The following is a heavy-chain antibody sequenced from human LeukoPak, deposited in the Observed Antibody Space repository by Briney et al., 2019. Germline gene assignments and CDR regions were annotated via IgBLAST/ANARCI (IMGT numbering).Heavy chain of an antibody. CDR1: GYTFTGYY. CDR3: ARGTWDCSSTSYYSGNWFDP. V-gene: IGHV1-2*02. J-gene: IGHJ5*02. D-gene: IGHD2-2*02. CDR2: INPNSGGT. Sequence: ASVKVSCKASGYTFTGYYMHWVRQAPGQGLEWMGWINPNSGGTNYAQKFQGRVTMTRDTSISTAYMELSRLRSDDTAVYYCARGTWDCSSTSYYSGNWFDPWGQGTLVTVSS.